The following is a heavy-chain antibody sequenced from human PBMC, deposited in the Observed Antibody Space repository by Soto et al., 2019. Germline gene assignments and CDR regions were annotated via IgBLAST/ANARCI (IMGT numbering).Heavy chain of an antibody. J-gene: IGHJ6*02. CDR2: ISYDGSNK. D-gene: IGHD3-22*01. CDR3: ARPYYYDSSGYDYYYYGMDV. CDR1: GFTLSSYG. Sequence: PGGSLRLSCAASGFTLSSYGMHWVRQAPGKGLEWVAVISYDGSNKYYADSVKGRFTISRDNSKNTLYLQMNSLRAEDTAVYYCARPYYYDSSGYDYYYYGMDVWGQGTTVTVSS. V-gene: IGHV3-30*03.